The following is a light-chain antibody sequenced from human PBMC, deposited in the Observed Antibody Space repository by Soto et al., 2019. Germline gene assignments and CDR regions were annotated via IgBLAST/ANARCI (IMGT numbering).Light chain of an antibody. CDR1: QSVSSSY. CDR3: QQYDISPYT. Sequence: EIVLTQSPGTLSLSPGERATLSCRASQSVSSSYLAWYQQKPGQAPRLLIYAASSRATGIPDRFSASGSGTDFTLTISRLEPEDVAVYYCQQYDISPYTFGHGTKLEIK. J-gene: IGKJ2*01. CDR2: AAS. V-gene: IGKV3-20*01.